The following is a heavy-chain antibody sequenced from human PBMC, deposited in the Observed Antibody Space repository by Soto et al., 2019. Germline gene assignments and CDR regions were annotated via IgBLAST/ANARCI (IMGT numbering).Heavy chain of an antibody. V-gene: IGHV3-11*05. CDR2: TSRSSSYT. Sequence: QVQLVESGGGLVKPGGSLRLSCAASGFTFSDYYMSWIRQAPGKGLEWVSYTSRSSSYTNYADSVKGRFTISRDNAKNSLYLQMNSLRAEDTAVYYCARALLGVGATTHPTIYYFDCWGQGTLVTVSS. J-gene: IGHJ4*02. D-gene: IGHD1-26*01. CDR1: GFTFSDYY. CDR3: ARALLGVGATTHPTIYYFDC.